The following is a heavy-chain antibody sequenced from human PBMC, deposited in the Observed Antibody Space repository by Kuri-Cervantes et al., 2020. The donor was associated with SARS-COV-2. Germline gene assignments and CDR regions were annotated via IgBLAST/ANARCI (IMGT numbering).Heavy chain of an antibody. Sequence: SETLSLTCTVSGGSISSYYWGWIRQPPGKGLEWIGSIYYSGSTYYNPSLKSRVTISVDTSKNQFSLKLSSVTAADTAVYYCASIEWELLSYFDYWGQGTLVTVSS. J-gene: IGHJ4*02. CDR3: ASIEWELLSYFDY. CDR1: GGSISSYY. V-gene: IGHV4-39*01. D-gene: IGHD1-26*01. CDR2: IYYSGST.